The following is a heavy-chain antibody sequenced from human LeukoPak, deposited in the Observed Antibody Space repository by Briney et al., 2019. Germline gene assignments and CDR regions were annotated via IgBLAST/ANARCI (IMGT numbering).Heavy chain of an antibody. D-gene: IGHD6-19*01. CDR1: GYSFTSYW. CDR2: IYPGDSDT. J-gene: IGHJ4*02. CDR3: ARSAREAKKGYSSGWYVY. Sequence: GESLKISCKGSGYSFTSYWIGWVRQMPGKGLEWMGIIYPGDSDTRYSPSFQGQVTISADKSISTAYLQWSSLEASDTAMYYCARSAREAKKGYSSGWYVYWGQGTLVTVSS. V-gene: IGHV5-51*01.